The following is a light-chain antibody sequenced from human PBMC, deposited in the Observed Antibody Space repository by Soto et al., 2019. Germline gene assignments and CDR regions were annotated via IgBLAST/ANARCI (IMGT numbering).Light chain of an antibody. J-gene: IGKJ4*01. Sequence: DIQLTQSPSSVSASVGDRVTITCRASQRISSWLAWYQLKPGKDPTLLIFAASSLQSGVPSRFRVSGSGTDFTLTIRTPQPELFATFSSRQTITVPHSFAGGTMLEIK. CDR2: AAS. CDR1: QRISSW. V-gene: IGKV1-12*01. CDR3: RQTITVPHS.